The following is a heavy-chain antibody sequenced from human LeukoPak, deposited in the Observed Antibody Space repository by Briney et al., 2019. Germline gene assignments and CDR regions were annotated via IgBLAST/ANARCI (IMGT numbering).Heavy chain of an antibody. CDR1: GGSINSYY. J-gene: IGHJ4*02. V-gene: IGHV4-59*08. CDR3: ARFSQYYDSPTHYLDY. CDR2: IYYTGST. D-gene: IGHD2/OR15-2a*01. Sequence: SETLSLTCTVSGGSINSYYWSWVRQPPGAGLEWLAYIYYTGSTNYNPSLKTRLTISVDTSKNQFSLRLNSVTAADTAVYYCARFSQYYDSPTHYLDYWGQGILVTVSS.